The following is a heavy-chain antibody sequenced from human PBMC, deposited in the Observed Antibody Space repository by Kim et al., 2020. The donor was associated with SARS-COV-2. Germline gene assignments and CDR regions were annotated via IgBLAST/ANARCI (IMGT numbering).Heavy chain of an antibody. CDR2: ISGSGGST. Sequence: GGSLRLSCAASGFTFSSYAMSWVRQAPGKGLEWVSAISGSGGSTYYADSLKGRFTISRDNSKNTLYLQMNSLRAEDTAVYYCAKGVTAMGRYAYGMDVWGQGTTVTVSS. J-gene: IGHJ6*02. D-gene: IGHD5-18*01. CDR1: GFTFSSYA. CDR3: AKGVTAMGRYAYGMDV. V-gene: IGHV3-23*01.